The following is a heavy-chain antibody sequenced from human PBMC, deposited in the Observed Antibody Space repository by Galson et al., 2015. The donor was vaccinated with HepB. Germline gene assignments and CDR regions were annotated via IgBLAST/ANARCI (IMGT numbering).Heavy chain of an antibody. V-gene: IGHV3-23*01. CDR2: IGVSAGNT. D-gene: IGHD1-1*01. CDR3: AKGTTDIDS. Sequence: SLRLSCAASGFSVKNYGMTWVRQAPGKWLECVSAIGVSAGNTDYADSAKGRFTISRDNSKNTRYLQMNSLRVEDTALYYCAKGTTDIDSWGQGTQVTVSS. J-gene: IGHJ4*02. CDR1: GFSVKNYG.